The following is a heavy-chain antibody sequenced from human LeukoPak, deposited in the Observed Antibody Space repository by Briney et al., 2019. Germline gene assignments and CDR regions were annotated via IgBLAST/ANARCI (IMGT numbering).Heavy chain of an antibody. D-gene: IGHD6-19*01. J-gene: IGHJ5*02. CDR2: IIPIFGTA. CDR1: GGTFGSYA. CDR3: ARRRSGHTKYNWFDP. V-gene: IGHV1-69*06. Sequence: GASVKVSCKASGGTFGSYAVSWVRQAPGQGLEWMGGIIPIFGTANYAQKFQGRVTITADKSTSTAYMELSSLRSEDTAVYYCARRRSGHTKYNWFDPWGQGTLVTVSS.